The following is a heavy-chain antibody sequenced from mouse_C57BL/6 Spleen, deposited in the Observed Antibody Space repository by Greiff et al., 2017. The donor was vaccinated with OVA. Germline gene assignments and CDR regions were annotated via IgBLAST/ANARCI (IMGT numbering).Heavy chain of an antibody. V-gene: IGHV5-6*01. CDR2: ISSGGSYT. CDR1: GFTFSSYG. J-gene: IGHJ2*01. D-gene: IGHD1-1*01. CDR3: ARITTSFDY. Sequence: EVQGVESGGDLVKPGGSLKLSCAASGFTFSSYGMYWVRQTPDKRLEWVATISSGGSYTYYQDSVKGRFSNSRVKAKNTLYRQISSLKSEDTAMYYVARITTSFDYWGQGTTLTVSS.